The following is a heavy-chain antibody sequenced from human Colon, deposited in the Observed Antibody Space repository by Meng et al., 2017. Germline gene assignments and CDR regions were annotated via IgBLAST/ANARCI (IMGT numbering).Heavy chain of an antibody. D-gene: IGHD5-12*01. CDR1: VYTFTNNG. CDR3: TRDSPLVASIYYLEY. V-gene: IGHV1-18*01. J-gene: IGHJ4*02. CDR2: ISAYNGDT. Sequence: QVQLLQSGGEVKKPGATVKVSCKASVYTFTNNGISWVRQVPGQGPEWMGWISAYNGDTKYEEKFQGRVTMTTDTSSSTAYMELRSLRSDDTAVYYCTRDSPLVASIYYLEYWGQGTLVTVSS.